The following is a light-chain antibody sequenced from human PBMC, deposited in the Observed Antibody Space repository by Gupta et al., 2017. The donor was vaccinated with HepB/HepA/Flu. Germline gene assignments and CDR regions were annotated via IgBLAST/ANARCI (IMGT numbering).Light chain of an antibody. CDR3: HQYYSAPRT. J-gene: IGKJ1*01. CDR2: WAS. Sequence: DIVMTQSTDSLNVSLGERATINCRSSQSILSSSNNKGSLSWYQQKPGQPPKLLIYWASTRESGVPARSSDSGSGTDFSLTIISLQAEDEAVYYCHQYYSAPRTFGQGTRVQI. V-gene: IGKV4-1*01. CDR1: QSILSSSNNKGS.